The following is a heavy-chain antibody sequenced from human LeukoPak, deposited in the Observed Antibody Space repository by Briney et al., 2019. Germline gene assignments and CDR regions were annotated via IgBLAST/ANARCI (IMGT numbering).Heavy chain of an antibody. CDR1: GGSISSYY. Sequence: SETLSLTCTVSGGSISSYYWSWIRQPPGKGLEWIGYIYYSGSTNYNPSLKSRVTISVDTSKNQFSLKLSSVTAADTAVYYCAGVTGGDYVDYWGQGTLVTVSS. D-gene: IGHD1-14*01. V-gene: IGHV4-59*01. CDR2: IYYSGST. CDR3: AGVTGGDYVDY. J-gene: IGHJ4*02.